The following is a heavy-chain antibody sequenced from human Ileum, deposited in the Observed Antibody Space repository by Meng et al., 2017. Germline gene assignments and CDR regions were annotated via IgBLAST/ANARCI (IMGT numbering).Heavy chain of an antibody. V-gene: IGHV4-4*02. J-gene: IGHJ4*02. CDR2: IYHSGLV. CDR3: AANSGKKMHS. D-gene: IGHD4-23*01. CDR1: GDSISTTNW. Sequence: QVRLQGSGPALGKPSGTLSLTCPVSGDSISTTNWWNWVRQPPGEGLEWIGEIYHSGLVNYNLSLKSRVTLSIDKSKNQFSLKLISVTAADTGVYYCAANSGKKMHSWGQGTLVTVSS.